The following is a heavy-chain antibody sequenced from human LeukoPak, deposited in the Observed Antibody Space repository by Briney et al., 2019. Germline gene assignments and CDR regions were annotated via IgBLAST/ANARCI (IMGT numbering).Heavy chain of an antibody. CDR3: AKERLAQYSSSWYGLWDY. D-gene: IGHD6-13*01. CDR2: ISYDGSNK. J-gene: IGHJ4*02. V-gene: IGHV3-30*18. Sequence: GRSLGLSCAASGFTFSSYGMHWVRQAPGKGLEWVAVISYDGSNKYYADSVKGRFTISRDNSKNTLYLQMNSLRAEDTAVYYCAKERLAQYSSSWYGLWDYWGQGTLVTVSS. CDR1: GFTFSSYG.